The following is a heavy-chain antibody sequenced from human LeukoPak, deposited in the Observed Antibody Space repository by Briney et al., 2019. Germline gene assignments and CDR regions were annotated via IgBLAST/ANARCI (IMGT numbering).Heavy chain of an antibody. CDR3: AKPLRHYDSSGDRAFDI. CDR1: GFTFSSYA. D-gene: IGHD3-22*01. V-gene: IGHV3-23*01. Sequence: GGSLRLSCAASGFTFSSYAMSWVRQAPGKGLEWVSAISGSGGSTYYADSVKGRFTISRDNSKNTLYLQMNSLRAEDTAVYYCAKPLRHYDSSGDRAFDIWGQGTMVTVSS. CDR2: ISGSGGST. J-gene: IGHJ3*02.